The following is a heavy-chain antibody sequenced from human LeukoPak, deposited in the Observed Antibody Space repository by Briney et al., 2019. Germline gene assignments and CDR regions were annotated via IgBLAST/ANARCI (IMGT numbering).Heavy chain of an antibody. CDR2: ISYDGSNK. D-gene: IGHD3-3*01. Sequence: PGRSLRLSCAASGFTFSSYAMHWVRQAPGKGLEWVAAISYDGSNKYYADSVKGRFTISRDNSKNTLYLQMNSLRAEDTAVYYCARDAGYYDFRNWFDPWGQGTLVTVSS. CDR3: ARDAGYYDFRNWFDP. J-gene: IGHJ5*02. CDR1: GFTFSSYA. V-gene: IGHV3-30-3*01.